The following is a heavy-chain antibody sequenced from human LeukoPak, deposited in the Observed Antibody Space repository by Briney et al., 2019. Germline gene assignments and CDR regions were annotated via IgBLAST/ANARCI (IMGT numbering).Heavy chain of an antibody. CDR3: AKGVVVAPDVTPFDY. CDR2: ISGRAGAGNT. D-gene: IGHD2-2*01. Sequence: GGSLRLSCAASGFTISSYGMNWVRQAPGKGLEWVSGISGRAGAGNTYYADSVKGRFTISRDNSKNTLYLQMNSLRPEDTAVYYCAKGVVVAPDVTPFDYWGQGTLVTVSS. CDR1: GFTISSYG. V-gene: IGHV3-23*01. J-gene: IGHJ4*02.